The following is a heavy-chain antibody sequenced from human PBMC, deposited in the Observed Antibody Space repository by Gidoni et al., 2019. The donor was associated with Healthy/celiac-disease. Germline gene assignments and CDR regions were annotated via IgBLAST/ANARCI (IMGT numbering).Heavy chain of an antibody. D-gene: IGHD3-22*01. Sequence: QVQLQESGPGLVKPSETLSLTCAVSGYSISSGYYWGWIRQPPGKGLEWIGSIYHSGSTYYNPSLKSRVTISVDTSKNQFSLKLSSVTAADTAVYYCARALPENYYDSSGYPPQNWYFDLWGRGTLVTVSS. CDR2: IYHSGST. J-gene: IGHJ2*01. CDR3: ARALPENYYDSSGYPPQNWYFDL. V-gene: IGHV4-38-2*01. CDR1: GYSISSGYY.